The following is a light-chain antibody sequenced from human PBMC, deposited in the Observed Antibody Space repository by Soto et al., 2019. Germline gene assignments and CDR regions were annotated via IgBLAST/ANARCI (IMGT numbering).Light chain of an antibody. CDR3: LQEYNYPLT. CDR2: AAS. J-gene: IGKJ4*01. Sequence: AIQMTQSLSSLSASVGDRVTITCRASQGIRNDLGWYQQKPGKAPKLLIYAASSLQSGVPSRFSGSGSGTDFTLTIRSLQPEDFATYYCLQEYNYPLTFGGGTKVEIK. V-gene: IGKV1-6*01. CDR1: QGIRND.